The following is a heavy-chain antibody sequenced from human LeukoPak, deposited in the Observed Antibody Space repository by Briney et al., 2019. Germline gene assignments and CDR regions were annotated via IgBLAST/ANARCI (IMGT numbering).Heavy chain of an antibody. J-gene: IGHJ2*01. CDR3: ARDLEHGGNSIWYFDL. Sequence: PSEALSLTCTISGGSISSYYWGWIRQPPGKGLEWIGYVYYRGTTNYNPSLKSRVTISADTSKNQFSLKLSSVTAADTAVYYCARDLEHGGNSIWYFDLWGRGTLVTVSS. D-gene: IGHD4-23*01. CDR2: VYYRGTT. V-gene: IGHV4-59*01. CDR1: GGSISSYY.